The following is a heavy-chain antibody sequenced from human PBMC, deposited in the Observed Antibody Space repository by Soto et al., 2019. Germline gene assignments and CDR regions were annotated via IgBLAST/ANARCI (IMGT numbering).Heavy chain of an antibody. CDR1: GYTFTGYY. D-gene: IGHD3-10*01. J-gene: IGHJ4*02. CDR3: ARGTMVRGPIDY. CDR2: INPNSGGT. Sequence: ASVKVSCKXSGYTFTGYYMHWVRQAPGQGLEWMGWINPNSGGTNYAQKFQGRVTMTRDTSISTAYMELSRLRSDDTAVYYCARGTMVRGPIDYWGQGTLVTVSS. V-gene: IGHV1-2*02.